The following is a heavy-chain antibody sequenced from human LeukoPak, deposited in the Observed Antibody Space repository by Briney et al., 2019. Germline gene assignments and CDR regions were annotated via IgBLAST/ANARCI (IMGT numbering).Heavy chain of an antibody. CDR1: GYTFTSYY. CDR2: INPSGGST. D-gene: IGHD3-10*01. Sequence: ASVKVSCKASGYTFTSYYMHWVRQAPGQGLEWMGLINPSGGSTTYAQKFQGRVTMTRDTSTSIVYMGLSSLRSEDTAVYYCARERGAGYYFGSGSYLQNGMDVWGQGTTVTVSS. CDR3: ARERGAGYYFGSGSYLQNGMDV. J-gene: IGHJ6*02. V-gene: IGHV1-46*01.